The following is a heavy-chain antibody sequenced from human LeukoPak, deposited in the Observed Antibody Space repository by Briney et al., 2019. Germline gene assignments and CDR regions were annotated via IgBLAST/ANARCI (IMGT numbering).Heavy chain of an antibody. Sequence: GGSLRLSCAASGSTFSGSAMHWVRQAAGKGLEWVGRIRSRANSYATAYAASVKGRFTISRDDSKNTAYLQMNSLKTEDTAVYYCTRLYSSSPRDYWGQGTLVTVSS. CDR2: IRSRANSYAT. D-gene: IGHD3-22*01. V-gene: IGHV3-73*01. CDR3: TRLYSSSPRDY. CDR1: GSTFSGSA. J-gene: IGHJ4*02.